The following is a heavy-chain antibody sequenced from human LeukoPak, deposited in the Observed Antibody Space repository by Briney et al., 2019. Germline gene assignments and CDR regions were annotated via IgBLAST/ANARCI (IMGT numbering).Heavy chain of an antibody. J-gene: IGHJ4*02. Sequence: GGSLRLSCAASGFTFSDYDLNWVRQAPGKGLEWVSGISGSGDSRYADSVKGRFTIARDNSKSALYLQMNSLRAEDTAVYYCAKLTYGSGSYSRTHDFWGQGTLVTVSS. D-gene: IGHD3-10*01. V-gene: IGHV3-23*01. CDR3: AKLTYGSGSYSRTHDF. CDR1: GFTFSDYD. CDR2: ISGSGDSR.